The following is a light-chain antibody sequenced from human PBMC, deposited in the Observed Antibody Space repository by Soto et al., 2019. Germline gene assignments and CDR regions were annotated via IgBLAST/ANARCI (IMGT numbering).Light chain of an antibody. CDR2: GAY. CDR1: QSVSSSY. Sequence: EIVLTQSPGTLSLSPGERATLSCRASQSVSSSYLARYKQKPGQAPRLLIYGAYSKATGIPDRFSGRGYGTDFTFTFSRLEPEDFAVYYCQQYWTFGQGTKVDIK. J-gene: IGKJ1*01. V-gene: IGKV3-20*01. CDR3: QQYWT.